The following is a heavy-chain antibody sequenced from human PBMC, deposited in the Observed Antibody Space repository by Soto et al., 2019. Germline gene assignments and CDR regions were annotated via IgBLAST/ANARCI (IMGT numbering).Heavy chain of an antibody. CDR2: IYHSGST. CDR1: GGSFSGYY. Sequence: SETLSLTCAVYGGSFSGYYWSWIRQPPGRGLEWIGYIYHSGSTYYNPSLKSRVTISVDTSKNQFSLKLSSVTAADTAVYYCARASHRSRWFDPWGQGTLVTVSS. V-gene: IGHV4-34*01. J-gene: IGHJ5*02. CDR3: ARASHRSRWFDP.